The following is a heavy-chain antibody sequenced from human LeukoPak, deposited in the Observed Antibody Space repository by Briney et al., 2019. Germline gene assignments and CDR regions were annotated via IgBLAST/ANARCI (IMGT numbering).Heavy chain of an antibody. Sequence: PGGSLRLSCAASRFTLSTYWMSWVRQAPGKGLEWVSAISGSGGSTYYAGSVKGRFTISRDNSKNTLYLQMNSLRAEDTAVYYCAKHNIDYWGQGTLVTVSS. CDR2: ISGSGGST. D-gene: IGHD1-1*01. J-gene: IGHJ4*02. CDR3: AKHNIDY. CDR1: RFTLSTYW. V-gene: IGHV3-23*01.